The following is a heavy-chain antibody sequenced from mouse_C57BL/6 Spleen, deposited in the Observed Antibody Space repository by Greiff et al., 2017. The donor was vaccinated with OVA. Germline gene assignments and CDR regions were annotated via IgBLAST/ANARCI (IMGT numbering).Heavy chain of an antibody. CDR1: GYSITSGYY. CDR3: ARDVNWYFDV. V-gene: IGHV3-6*01. Sequence: EVQVVESGPGLVKPSQSLSLTCSVTGYSITSGYYWNWIRQFPGNKLEWMGYISYDGSNNYNPSLKNRISITRDTSKNQFFLKLNSVTTEDTATYYCARDVNWYFDVWGTGTTVTVSS. J-gene: IGHJ1*03. CDR2: ISYDGSN.